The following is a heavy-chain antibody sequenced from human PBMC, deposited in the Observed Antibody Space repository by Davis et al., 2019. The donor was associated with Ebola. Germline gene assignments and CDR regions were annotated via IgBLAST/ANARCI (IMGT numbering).Heavy chain of an antibody. CDR1: GGSITSGTYY. CDR3: ARLSGLFSSSSGALYFDL. Sequence: SETLSPTCSVSGGSITSGTYYWGWVRQPPGKGLEWIGAIYYNGRTSYYSSLEGRVTISLDTSKNQFSLKLRSVTAADTAVYFCARLSGLFSSSSGALYFDLWGRGTLVSVSS. V-gene: IGHV4-39*07. CDR2: IYYNGRT. D-gene: IGHD6-6*01. J-gene: IGHJ2*01.